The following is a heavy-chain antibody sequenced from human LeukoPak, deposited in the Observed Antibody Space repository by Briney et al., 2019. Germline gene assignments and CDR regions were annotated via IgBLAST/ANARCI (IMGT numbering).Heavy chain of an antibody. CDR3: ARARGFGEPSYFDY. CDR1: GGSISSYY. CDR2: IYTSGST. V-gene: IGHV4-4*07. J-gene: IGHJ4*02. D-gene: IGHD3-10*01. Sequence: SETLSLTCTVSGGSISSYYWSWIRQPAGKGLEWIGRIYTSGSTNYNPSLKSRVTMSVDTSKNQFSLKLSPVTAADTAVYYCARARGFGEPSYFDYWGQGTLVTVSS.